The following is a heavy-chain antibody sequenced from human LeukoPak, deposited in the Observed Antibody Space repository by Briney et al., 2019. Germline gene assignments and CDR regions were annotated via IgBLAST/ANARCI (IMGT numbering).Heavy chain of an antibody. CDR2: ISSSSSTI. D-gene: IGHD3-10*01. J-gene: IGHJ4*02. Sequence: PGGSLRLSCAASGFTFSSYSMNWVRQAPGKGLEWVSYISSSSSTIYYADSVKGRFTISRDNAKNSLYLQMNSLRAEDTVVYYCAKDLGGVTMVRGALANWGQGTLVTVSS. V-gene: IGHV3-48*04. CDR3: AKDLGGVTMVRGALAN. CDR1: GFTFSSYS.